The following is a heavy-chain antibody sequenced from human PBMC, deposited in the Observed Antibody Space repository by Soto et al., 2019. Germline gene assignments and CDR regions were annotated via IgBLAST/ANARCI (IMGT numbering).Heavy chain of an antibody. V-gene: IGHV2-5*02. CDR3: AHKWGNCSGGSCYSGLYAFDI. CDR2: IYWDDDK. D-gene: IGHD2-15*01. Sequence: GPTLVNPTQTLTLTFPFSGFSLSTSGVGVGWIRQPPGKALEWLALIYWDDDKRYSPSLKSRLTITKDTSKNQVVLTMTNMDPVDTATYYCAHKWGNCSGGSCYSGLYAFDIWGQGTMVTVSS. CDR1: GFSLSTSGVG. J-gene: IGHJ3*02.